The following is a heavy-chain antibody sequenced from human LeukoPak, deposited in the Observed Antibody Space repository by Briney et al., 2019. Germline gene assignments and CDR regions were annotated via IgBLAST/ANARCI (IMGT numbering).Heavy chain of an antibody. J-gene: IGHJ4*02. CDR1: GFTVNDNY. CDR2: ISSSSSTI. Sequence: GGSLRLSCAASGFTVNDNYMHWVRQAPGKGLEWVSYISSSSSTIYYADSVKGRFTISRDNAKNSLYLQMNSLRAEDTAVYYCARDPKYYYDSSGYYPGGYWGQGTLVTVSS. V-gene: IGHV3-11*04. CDR3: ARDPKYYYDSSGYYPGGY. D-gene: IGHD3-22*01.